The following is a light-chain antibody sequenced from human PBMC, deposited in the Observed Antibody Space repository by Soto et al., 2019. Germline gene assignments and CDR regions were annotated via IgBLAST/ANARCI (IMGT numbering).Light chain of an antibody. Sequence: IVLTQSPGTLSLSPGERATLSCRASQSVSSRYLAWYQQKAGQAPMFLIDSASSRVTGIPGRFSGSGSGTDFTLTISRLEPEDFAVYYCRQRSSWPPITFGQGTRLENK. CDR1: QSVSSRY. V-gene: IGKV3D-20*02. J-gene: IGKJ5*01. CDR3: RQRSSWPPIT. CDR2: SAS.